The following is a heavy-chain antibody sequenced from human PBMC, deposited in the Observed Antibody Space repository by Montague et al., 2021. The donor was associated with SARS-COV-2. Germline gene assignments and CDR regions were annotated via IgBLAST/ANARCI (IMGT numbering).Heavy chain of an antibody. D-gene: IGHD2/OR15-2a*01. V-gene: IGHV3-20*04. Sequence: SLRLSCAASGFSFDDHGMTWVRQAPGKGLEWVSSINWNGGYKHXXXSXXGRFTISRDNAKNTLYLQMNSLRADDTALYYCTRVLASSSTFYFDRWGRGTLVTVSS. J-gene: IGHJ2*01. CDR1: GFSFDDHG. CDR3: TRVLASSSTFYFDR. CDR2: INWNGGYK.